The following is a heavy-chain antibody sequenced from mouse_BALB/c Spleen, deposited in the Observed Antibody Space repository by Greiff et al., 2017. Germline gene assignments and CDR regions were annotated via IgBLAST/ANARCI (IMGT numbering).Heavy chain of an antibody. Sequence: VQLQQSGPGLVAPSQCLSITCTASGFSLTSYGVHWVRQPPGKGLEWLGVICAGGSTNYNSALMSRLSISKDNSKSQVFLKMNSLQTDDTAMYYCARERRRPTYAMDYWGQGTSVTVSS. J-gene: IGHJ4*01. CDR3: ARERRRPTYAMDY. CDR1: GFSLTSYG. CDR2: ICAGGST. V-gene: IGHV2-9*02.